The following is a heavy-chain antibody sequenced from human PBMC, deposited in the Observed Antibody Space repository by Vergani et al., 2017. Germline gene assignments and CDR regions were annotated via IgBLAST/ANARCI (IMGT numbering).Heavy chain of an antibody. D-gene: IGHD2/OR15-2a*01. V-gene: IGHV1-69*04. Sequence: QVQLVQSGAEVKKPGSSVKVSCKASGGTFSSYAISWVRQAPGQGLEWMGRIIPILGIANYAQKFQGRVTITADKSTSTAYMELSSLRSEGTAVYYCAGAEKGYYLHHFLDVWGKGTTVTVSS. CDR1: GGTFSSYA. CDR2: IIPILGIA. CDR3: AGAEKGYYLHHFLDV. J-gene: IGHJ6*04.